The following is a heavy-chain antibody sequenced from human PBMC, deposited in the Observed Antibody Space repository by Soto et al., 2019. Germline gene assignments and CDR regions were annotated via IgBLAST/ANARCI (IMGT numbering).Heavy chain of an antibody. J-gene: IGHJ4*02. V-gene: IGHV1-18*01. CDR3: ARGRYGDY. D-gene: IGHD1-1*01. Sequence: QVHLVQSGAEVKKPGASVKVSCKGSGYAFTTYGISWVRQAPGQGLEWMGWISAHNGNTNYAQKLQGRVTVTRDTSTSTAYMELRILRSDDTAVYDCARGRYGDYWGQGALVTVSS. CDR1: GYAFTTYG. CDR2: ISAHNGNT.